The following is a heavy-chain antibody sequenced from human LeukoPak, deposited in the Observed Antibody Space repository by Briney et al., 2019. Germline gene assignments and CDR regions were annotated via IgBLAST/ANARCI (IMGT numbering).Heavy chain of an antibody. Sequence: GGSLRLSCAASGFTFSSYAMSWVRQAPGKGLEWVSAISGSGGSTYYADSVKGQFTISRDNSKNTLYLQMNSLRAEDTAVYYCAKAYGDYGYYYYNMDVWGQGTTVTVSS. CDR1: GFTFSSYA. V-gene: IGHV3-23*01. J-gene: IGHJ6*03. CDR2: ISGSGGST. CDR3: AKAYGDYGYYYYNMDV. D-gene: IGHD4-17*01.